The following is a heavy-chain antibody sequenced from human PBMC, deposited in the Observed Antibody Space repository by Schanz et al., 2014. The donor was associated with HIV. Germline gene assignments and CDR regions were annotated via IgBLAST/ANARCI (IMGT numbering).Heavy chain of an antibody. Sequence: QVQLVQPGAEVKKPGSSVKVSCKASGGTFNSYAITWVRQAPGQGLEYMGGIIPMFGTANYAQKFQGRVTMTTDTSTSTAYMELRSLRSDDTAVYYCARGEVPSLGMDVWGQGTTVTVSS. D-gene: IGHD1-26*01. CDR3: ARGEVPSLGMDV. J-gene: IGHJ6*02. V-gene: IGHV1-69*06. CDR2: IIPMFGTA. CDR1: GGTFNSYA.